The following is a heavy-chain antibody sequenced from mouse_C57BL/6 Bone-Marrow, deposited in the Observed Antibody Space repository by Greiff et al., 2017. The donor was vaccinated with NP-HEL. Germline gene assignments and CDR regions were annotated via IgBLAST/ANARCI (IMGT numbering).Heavy chain of an antibody. V-gene: IGHV1-26*01. D-gene: IGHD6-1*01. J-gene: IGHJ2*01. Sequence: EVQLQQSGPELVKPGASVKISCKASGYTFTDYYMNWVKQSHGKSLEWIGDINPNNGGTSYNQKFKGKATLTVDKSSSTAYMELRSLTSEDSAVYYCARSAYYFDYWGKGTTLTVSS. CDR1: GYTFTDYY. CDR2: INPNNGGT. CDR3: ARSAYYFDY.